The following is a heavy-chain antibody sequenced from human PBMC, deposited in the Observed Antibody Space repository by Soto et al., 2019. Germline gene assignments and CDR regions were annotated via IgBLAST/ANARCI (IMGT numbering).Heavy chain of an antibody. CDR1: GFTFSSYA. J-gene: IGHJ1*01. V-gene: IGHV3-23*01. CDR2: ISGSGDST. CDR3: AKGVPGIAVAGTGYFQH. D-gene: IGHD6-19*01. Sequence: GGALRLSCAASGFTFSSYALSWVRQAPGKGLEWVSGISGSGDSTYYADSVEGRFTISRDNSKKTVYLQMNSLRAEDTAVYYCAKGVPGIAVAGTGYFQHWGQGTLVTVSS.